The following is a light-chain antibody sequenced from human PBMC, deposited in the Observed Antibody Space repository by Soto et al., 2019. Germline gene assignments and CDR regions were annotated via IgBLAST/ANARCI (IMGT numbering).Light chain of an antibody. J-gene: IGKJ1*01. Sequence: DIQMTQSPSTLSGSVEERVTITCRASQTFSSWLAWYQQKPGKAPKLLIYKASTLKSGVPSRFSGSGSGTEFTLTISSLQPDDFATYYCQHYNSYSEAFGQGTKVELK. CDR2: KAS. CDR1: QTFSSW. V-gene: IGKV1-5*03. CDR3: QHYNSYSEA.